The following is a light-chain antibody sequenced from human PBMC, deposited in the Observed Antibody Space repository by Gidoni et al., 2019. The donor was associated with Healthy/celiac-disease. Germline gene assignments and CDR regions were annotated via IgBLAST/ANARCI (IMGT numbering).Light chain of an antibody. J-gene: IGLJ2*01. V-gene: IGLV1-40*01. CDR3: QSYDSSLSGSVV. CDR2: GNS. CDR1: SSNIGAGYD. Sequence: QSVLTQPPSGTGAPGQRGTITCTGSSSNIGAGYDVHGSQQLPGTAPKLLIYGNSNRPSGVPDRFSGSKSGTSASLAITGLQAEDEADYYCQSYDSSLSGSVVFGGGTKLTVL.